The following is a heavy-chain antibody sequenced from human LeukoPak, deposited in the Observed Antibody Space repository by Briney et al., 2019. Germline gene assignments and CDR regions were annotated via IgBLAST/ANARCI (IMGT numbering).Heavy chain of an antibody. J-gene: IGHJ6*03. CDR1: GGSFSGYY. CDR2: INHSEST. Sequence: NPSETLSLTCAVYGGSFSGYYWSWIRQPPGKGLEWIGEINHSESTNYNPSLKSRVTISVDTSKNQFSLKLSSVTAADTAVYYCARAHGFYYYYYMDVWGKGTTVTVSS. V-gene: IGHV4-34*01. CDR3: ARAHGFYYYYYMDV.